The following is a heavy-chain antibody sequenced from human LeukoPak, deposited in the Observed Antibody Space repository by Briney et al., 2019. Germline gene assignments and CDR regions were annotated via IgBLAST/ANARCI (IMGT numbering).Heavy chain of an antibody. Sequence: SETLSLTCTVSGGSISSYYWSWIRQPPGKGLEWIGYIYYSGSTNYNPSLKSRVTISVDTSKNQFSLKLSSVTAADTAVYYCARGKVVFDWLLYERGSVSAFDIWGQGTMDTVSS. CDR3: ARGKVVFDWLLYERGSVSAFDI. V-gene: IGHV4-59*01. D-gene: IGHD3-9*01. CDR2: IYYSGST. CDR1: GGSISSYY. J-gene: IGHJ3*02.